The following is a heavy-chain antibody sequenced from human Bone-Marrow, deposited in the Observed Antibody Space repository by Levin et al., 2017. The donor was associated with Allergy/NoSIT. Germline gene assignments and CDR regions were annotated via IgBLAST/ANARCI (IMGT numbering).Heavy chain of an antibody. J-gene: IGHJ2*01. Sequence: SLKISCATSGFTFSSYAMHWVRQAPGKGLEWVAVISYDGDIYHYGDSVKGRFTISRDNSRDTLYLQINSLRAEDTAVYYCWRDTVAYDDSSGSFYFDLWGRGTLVTVSS. CDR3: WRDTVAYDDSSGSFYFDL. CDR1: GFTFSSYA. V-gene: IGHV3-30-3*01. D-gene: IGHD3-10*01. CDR2: ISYDGDIY.